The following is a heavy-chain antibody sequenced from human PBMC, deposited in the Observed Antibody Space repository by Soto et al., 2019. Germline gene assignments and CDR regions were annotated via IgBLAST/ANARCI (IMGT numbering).Heavy chain of an antibody. D-gene: IGHD2-21*01. CDR3: ARGGGGYCGGDCRRYYYYYYYMDV. V-gene: IGHV4-34*01. Sequence: PSETLSLTCAVYGGSFSGYYWSWIRQPPGKGLEWIGEINHSGSTNYNPSLKSRVTISVDTSKNQFSLKLSSVTAADTAVYYCARGGGGYCGGDCRRYYYYYYYMDVWGKGTTVTVSS. CDR2: INHSGST. J-gene: IGHJ6*03. CDR1: GGSFSGYY.